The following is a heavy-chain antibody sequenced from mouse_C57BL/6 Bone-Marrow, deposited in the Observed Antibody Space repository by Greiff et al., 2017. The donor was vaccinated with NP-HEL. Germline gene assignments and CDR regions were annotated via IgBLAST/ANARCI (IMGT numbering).Heavy chain of an antibody. CDR2: IDPSDSYT. D-gene: IGHD1-1*01. Sequence: QVQLQQPGAELVKPGASVKLSCKASGYTFTTYWMQWVKQRPGQGLEWIGEIDPSDSYTNYNQKFKGKATLTVDTSSSTAYMQLSSLTSADSAVYDCAGKAYNGRGYDFAYWGQGTLVTVSA. J-gene: IGHJ3*01. CDR3: AGKAYNGRGYDFAY. V-gene: IGHV1-50*01. CDR1: GYTFTTYW.